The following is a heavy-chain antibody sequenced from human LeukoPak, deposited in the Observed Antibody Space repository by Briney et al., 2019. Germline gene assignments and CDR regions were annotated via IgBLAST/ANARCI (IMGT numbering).Heavy chain of an antibody. CDR3: ARRSYDFWSGYQLFDY. CDR2: INHSGSI. J-gene: IGHJ4*02. V-gene: IGHV4-34*01. CDR1: GGSFSGYY. D-gene: IGHD3-3*01. Sequence: SETLSLTCAVYGGSFSGYYWSWIRQPPGKGLEWIGEINHSGSINYNPSLKSRVTISVDTSKNQFSLKLSSVTAADTAVYYCARRSYDFWSGYQLFDYWGQGTLVTVSS.